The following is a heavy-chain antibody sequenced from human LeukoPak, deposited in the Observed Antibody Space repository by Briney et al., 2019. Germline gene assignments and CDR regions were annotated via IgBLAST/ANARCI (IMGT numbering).Heavy chain of an antibody. Sequence: ALVKVSCKGSGYTFTNYGISWVRQAPGQGLEWMGWISVYSGNTNYAQKLQDRITMTTDTSTSTAYMELRSLRSDDTAVYYCARARQDGYNYLTPLGGPRKYNVFDIWGQGALVTVSS. D-gene: IGHD5-24*01. V-gene: IGHV1-18*01. CDR2: ISVYSGNT. CDR3: ARARQDGYNYLTPLGGPRKYNVFDI. CDR1: GYTFTNYG. J-gene: IGHJ3*02.